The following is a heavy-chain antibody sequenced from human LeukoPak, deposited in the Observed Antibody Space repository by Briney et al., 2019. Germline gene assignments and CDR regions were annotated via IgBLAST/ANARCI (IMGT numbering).Heavy chain of an antibody. Sequence: GGSLRLSCAASGFTVSSYYMSWVRQAPGKGLEWVSVIYSGGSTYYADSVKGRFTISRDNSKNTLYLQMNSLRAEDTAVYYCARDSPYCSGGSCYRAFDIWGQGTMVTVSS. CDR2: IYSGGST. CDR1: GFTVSSYY. D-gene: IGHD2-15*01. CDR3: ARDSPYCSGGSCYRAFDI. V-gene: IGHV3-53*01. J-gene: IGHJ3*02.